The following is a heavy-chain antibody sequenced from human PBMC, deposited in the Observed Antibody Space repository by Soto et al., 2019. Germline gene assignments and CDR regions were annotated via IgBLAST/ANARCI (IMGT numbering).Heavy chain of an antibody. CDR3: ARDRSGPDYGVDY. J-gene: IGHJ4*02. D-gene: IGHD4-17*01. CDR2: IYYSGST. CDR1: GGSISSGDYY. V-gene: IGHV4-30-4*01. Sequence: SETPSLICTVSGGSISSGDYYWSWIRQPPGKGLEWIGYIYYSGSTYYNPSLKSRVTISVDTSKNQFSLKLSSVTAADTAVYYCARDRSGPDYGVDYWGQGTLVTVSS.